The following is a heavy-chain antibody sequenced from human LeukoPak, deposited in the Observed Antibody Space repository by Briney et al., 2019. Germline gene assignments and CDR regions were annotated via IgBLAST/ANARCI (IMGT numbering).Heavy chain of an antibody. Sequence: GGSLRLSCAASGIAFSTYWMSWVRQAPGKGLEWVANINQDGSDKYYVDSVKGRFTFSRDNAKNSLYLQMNSLRAEDTAVYYCVKMRELSYYDAFDLWGQGTMVTVSS. CDR3: VKMRELSYYDAFDL. D-gene: IGHD1-26*01. J-gene: IGHJ3*01. CDR2: INQDGSDK. V-gene: IGHV3-7*01. CDR1: GIAFSTYW.